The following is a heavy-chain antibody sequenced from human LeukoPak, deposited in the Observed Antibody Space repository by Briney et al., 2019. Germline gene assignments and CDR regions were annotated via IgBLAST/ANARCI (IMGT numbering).Heavy chain of an antibody. V-gene: IGHV4-39*07. J-gene: IGHJ4*02. Sequence: SETLSLTCTVSGGSVSSSSYYWGWIRQPPGKGLEWIGSIYHSGSTYYNPSLKIRVTISVDTSKNQFSLKLRSVPAADTAVYFCARGAEYYAIWRGYAGYSDYWGQGISVTVSS. CDR1: GGSVSSSSYY. CDR3: ARGAEYYAIWRGYAGYSDY. D-gene: IGHD3-3*01. CDR2: IYHSGST.